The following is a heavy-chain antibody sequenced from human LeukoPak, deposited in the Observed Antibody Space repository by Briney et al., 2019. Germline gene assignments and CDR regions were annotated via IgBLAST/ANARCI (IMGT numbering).Heavy chain of an antibody. D-gene: IGHD6-19*01. Sequence: GASLQISCKGSGYIFTSYWIGWVRPLPGKGLEWMGIIYPGDSETRYSPSSQGQVTISADKSISTAYLQWNSLKASDTAMYYCARQGIAVAGIDYWGQGTLLTVSS. CDR1: GYIFTSYW. CDR2: IYPGDSET. V-gene: IGHV5-51*01. J-gene: IGHJ4*01. CDR3: ARQGIAVAGIDY.